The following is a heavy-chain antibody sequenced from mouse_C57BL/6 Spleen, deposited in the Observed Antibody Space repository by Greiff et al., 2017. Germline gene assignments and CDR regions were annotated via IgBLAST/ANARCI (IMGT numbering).Heavy chain of an antibody. J-gene: IGHJ2*01. CDR1: GFTFSDYG. Sequence: EVMLVESGGGLVKPGGSLKLSCAASGFTFSDYGMHWVRQAPEKGLEWVAYISSGSSTIYYADTVKGRFTISRDNAKNTLFLQMTSLRSEDTAMYYCARRYYYGSEGYYLDYWGQGTTLTVSS. V-gene: IGHV5-17*01. CDR2: ISSGSSTI. D-gene: IGHD1-1*01. CDR3: ARRYYYGSEGYYLDY.